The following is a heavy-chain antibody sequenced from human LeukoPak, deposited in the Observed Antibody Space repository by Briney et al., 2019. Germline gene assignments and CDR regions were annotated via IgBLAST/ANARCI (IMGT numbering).Heavy chain of an antibody. V-gene: IGHV4-61*02. Sequence: SETLSLTCTVSGGSISSGSYYWSWIRQPAGKGLEWIGRIYTSGSTNYNPSLKSRVTISVDTSKNQFSLKLSSVTAADTAVYYCARGIPAPPLYAFDIWGQGTMVTVSS. CDR1: GGSISSGSYY. D-gene: IGHD2-2*01. CDR2: IYTSGST. CDR3: ARGIPAPPLYAFDI. J-gene: IGHJ3*02.